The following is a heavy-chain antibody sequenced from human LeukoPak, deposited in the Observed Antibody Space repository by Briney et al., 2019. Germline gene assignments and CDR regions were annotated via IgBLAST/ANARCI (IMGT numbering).Heavy chain of an antibody. D-gene: IGHD3-10*01. J-gene: IGHJ6*04. CDR2: MSHNRGT. CDR3: AGYYASGVSAYDYFGMDV. CDR1: GFSISRGYY. Sequence: SETLSLTCAVSGFSISRGYYWGWIRQPPGKGLEWIGSMSHNRGTYYNSSLKSRVTISMDTSKNQFSLRLSSVTAADTAVYYCAGYYASGVSAYDYFGMDVWGKGTTVTVSS. V-gene: IGHV4-38-2*01.